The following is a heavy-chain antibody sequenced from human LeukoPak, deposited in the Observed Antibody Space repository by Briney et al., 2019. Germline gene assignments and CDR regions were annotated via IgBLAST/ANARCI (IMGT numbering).Heavy chain of an antibody. J-gene: IGHJ6*03. Sequence: PSETLSLTCTVSGYSISSGYYWGWIRQPPGKGLEWVANIKEDGSEKYYVDSVKGRFTISRDNAKNSLYLQMNSLRVEDTAVYYCARLSSYFDFWSGERARYYYYMDVWGKGTTVTVSS. CDR1: GYSISSGYY. CDR2: IKEDGSEK. CDR3: ARLSSYFDFWSGERARYYYYMDV. V-gene: IGHV3-7*01. D-gene: IGHD3-3*01.